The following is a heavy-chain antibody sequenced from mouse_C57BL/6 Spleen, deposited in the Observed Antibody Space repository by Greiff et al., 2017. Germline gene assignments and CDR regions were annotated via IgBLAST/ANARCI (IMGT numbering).Heavy chain of an antibody. CDR2: IHPNSGST. CDR3: APTTVVAPHWYFDV. J-gene: IGHJ1*03. D-gene: IGHD1-1*01. CDR1: GYTFTSYW. V-gene: IGHV1-64*01. Sequence: VQLQQPGAELVKPGASVKLSCKASGYTFTSYWMHWVKQRPGQGLEWIGMIHPNSGSTNYNEKFKSKATLTVDKSSSTAYMQLSSLTSEDSAVYYCAPTTVVAPHWYFDVWGTGTTVTVSS.